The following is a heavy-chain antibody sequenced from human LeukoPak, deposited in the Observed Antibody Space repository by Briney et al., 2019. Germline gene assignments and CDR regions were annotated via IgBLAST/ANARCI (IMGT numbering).Heavy chain of an antibody. J-gene: IGHJ4*02. CDR1: GFPFNAYS. D-gene: IGHD3-10*01. Sequence: GGSLRLSCAASGFPFNAYSIHWLRQAPGKGLEWVSSISSSSAYIFYADSVKGRFTISRSNADNSLYLQMNSLRAEDTAVYYCAKVMTRTMVRGVPPSNYWGQGTLVTVSS. CDR3: AKVMTRTMVRGVPPSNY. CDR2: ISSSSAYI. V-gene: IGHV3-21*04.